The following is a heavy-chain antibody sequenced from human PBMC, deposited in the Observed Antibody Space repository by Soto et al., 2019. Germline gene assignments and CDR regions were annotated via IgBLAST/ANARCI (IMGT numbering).Heavy chain of an antibody. CDR2: LYYSGNT. V-gene: IGHV4-61*01. Sequence: QLQESGPGLVKPSETLSLTCTVSGGSVSRGSFYWSWIRQSPGKGLEWIGYLYYSGNTNYNPSLKSRVTISVDTSENQLSLKMSSVTAADTAVYYCAREGTLGYLDNWGQGTLVTVSS. CDR3: AREGTLGYLDN. D-gene: IGHD2-15*01. CDR1: GGSVSRGSFY. J-gene: IGHJ4*02.